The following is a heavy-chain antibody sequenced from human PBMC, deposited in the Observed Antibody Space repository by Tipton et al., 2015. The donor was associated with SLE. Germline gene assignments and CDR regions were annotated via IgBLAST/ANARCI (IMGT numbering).Heavy chain of an antibody. J-gene: IGHJ4*02. CDR2: INHSGST. CDR1: GGSFSGYY. Sequence: TLSLTCAVYGGSFSGYYWSWIRQPPGKGLEWIGEINHSGSTNYNPSLKSGVTISVDTSKNQFSLKLSSVTAADTAVYYCARYSSGWPFDYWGQGTLVTVSS. D-gene: IGHD6-19*01. V-gene: IGHV4-34*01. CDR3: ARYSSGWPFDY.